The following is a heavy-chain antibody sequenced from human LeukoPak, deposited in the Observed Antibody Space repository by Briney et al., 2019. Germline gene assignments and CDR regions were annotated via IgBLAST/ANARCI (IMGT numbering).Heavy chain of an antibody. V-gene: IGHV3-9*01. D-gene: IGHD6-13*01. J-gene: IGHJ4*02. CDR1: GFTFDDYA. Sequence: PGRSLRLSCAASGFTFDDYAMHWVRQAPGKGLEWVSGISWNSGSIGYADSVKGRFTISRDNAKNSLYLQMNSLRAEDTALYYCAKASDSSAVYYFDYWGQGTLVTVSS. CDR3: AKASDSSAVYYFDY. CDR2: ISWNSGSI.